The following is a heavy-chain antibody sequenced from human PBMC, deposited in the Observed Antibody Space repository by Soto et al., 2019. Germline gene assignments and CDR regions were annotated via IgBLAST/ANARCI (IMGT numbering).Heavy chain of an antibody. Sequence: PSQTLSLTCAVSGDSVPRSNGAWNWIRQSPSRGLEWLGRTYYRSNWHDDYAEFVRSRIRISPDTSKNQFSLQLTSVTPDDSAVYYCAEGFALAHWGQGTLVTVPQ. D-gene: IGHD3-16*01. CDR2: TYYRSNWHD. CDR3: AEGFALAH. CDR1: GDSVPRSNGA. J-gene: IGHJ4*02. V-gene: IGHV6-1*01.